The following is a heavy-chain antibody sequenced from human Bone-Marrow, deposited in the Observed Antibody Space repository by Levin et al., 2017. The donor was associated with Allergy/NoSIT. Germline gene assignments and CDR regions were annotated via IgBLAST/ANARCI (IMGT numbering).Heavy chain of an antibody. CDR2: ISPIDSDT. J-gene: IGHJ4*02. Sequence: HGESLKISCKGSGYSFTSYWIGWVRQMPGKGLEWMGVISPIDSDTRYSPSFRGQVTMSVDKSIDTAYLQWSSLKASDTAMYFCARHVRHPAVYYFDYWGQGALVTVSS. CDR3: ARHVRHPAVYYFDY. V-gene: IGHV5-51*01. CDR1: GYSFTSYW. D-gene: IGHD6-19*01.